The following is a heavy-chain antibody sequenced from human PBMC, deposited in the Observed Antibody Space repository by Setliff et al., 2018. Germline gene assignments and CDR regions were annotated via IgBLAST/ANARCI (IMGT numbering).Heavy chain of an antibody. D-gene: IGHD4-17*01. J-gene: IGHJ6*03. V-gene: IGHV1-3*01. CDR1: GYTFTSYA. Sequence: GASVKVSCKASGYTFTSYAMHWVRQAPGQRLEWMGWINAGNGNTKYSQKFQGRVTITRDTSASTAYMELSSLRSEDTAVYYCARGATVVIYYYMDVWGKGTTVTSP. CDR2: INAGNGNT. CDR3: ARGATVVIYYYMDV.